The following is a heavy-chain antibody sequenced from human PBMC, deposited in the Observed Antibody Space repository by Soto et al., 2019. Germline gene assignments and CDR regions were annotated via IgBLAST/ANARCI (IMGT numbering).Heavy chain of an antibody. CDR3: VRVVAIPGYPDN. Sequence: QVQLVQSGAEVRQPASSVKVSCKTSGGTFSSYAISWVRQAPGHGLEWMGGIVPIVDTSTYAQKFQGRVTITAYESTSTVYMELSSLRSDDTAVYYCVRVVAIPGYPDNWGQGTLVTVSS. D-gene: IGHD5-12*01. CDR1: GGTFSSYA. V-gene: IGHV1-69*12. CDR2: IVPIVDTS. J-gene: IGHJ4*02.